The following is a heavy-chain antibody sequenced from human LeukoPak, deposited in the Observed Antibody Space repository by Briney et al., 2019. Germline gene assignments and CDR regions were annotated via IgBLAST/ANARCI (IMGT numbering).Heavy chain of an antibody. V-gene: IGHV3-7*04. CDR1: GFTFSGYW. Sequence: PGGSLRLSCAASGFTFSGYWMNWVRQAPGRGLEWVANMKQDGSEKSYVDSVKGRFTISRDNAKNSLYLQMNSPRAEDTAVYYCARFNRRYYFDYWGQGTLVTVSS. CDR2: MKQDGSEK. J-gene: IGHJ4*02. CDR3: ARFNRRYYFDY. D-gene: IGHD2/OR15-2a*01.